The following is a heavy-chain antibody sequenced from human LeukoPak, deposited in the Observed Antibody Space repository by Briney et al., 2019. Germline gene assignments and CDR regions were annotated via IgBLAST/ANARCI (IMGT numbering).Heavy chain of an antibody. CDR3: ARRNSSWYQFDY. D-gene: IGHD6-13*01. Sequence: SETLSLTCTVSGGSISSYYWSWIRQPPGKGLEWIGCIYTSGSTNYNPSLKSRVTISVDTSRNQFSLKLSSVTAADTAVYYCARRNSSWYQFDYWGQGTLVTVSS. J-gene: IGHJ4*02. CDR2: IYTSGST. CDR1: GGSISSYY. V-gene: IGHV4-4*09.